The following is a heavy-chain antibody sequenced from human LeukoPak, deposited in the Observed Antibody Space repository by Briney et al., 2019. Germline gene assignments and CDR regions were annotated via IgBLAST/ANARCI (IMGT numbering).Heavy chain of an antibody. CDR1: GGPINSGDFY. D-gene: IGHD4-17*01. Sequence: SETLSLTCTVSGGPINSGDFYWSWIRQHPEKGLELIGYIYNSGTTYYTPSLKSRVTISIDTSKNQFSLKLSSVTAADTAMYYCARVDYGDYHYHMDVWGKGTTVTVSS. J-gene: IGHJ6*03. CDR3: ARVDYGDYHYHMDV. CDR2: IYNSGTT. V-gene: IGHV4-31*03.